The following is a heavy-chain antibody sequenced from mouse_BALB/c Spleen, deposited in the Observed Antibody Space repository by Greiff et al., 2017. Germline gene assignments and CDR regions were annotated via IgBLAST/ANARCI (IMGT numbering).Heavy chain of an antibody. CDR2: ILPGSGST. CDR1: GYTFSSYW. Sequence: LQESGAELMKPGASVKISCKATGYTFSSYWIEWVKQRPGHGLEWIGEILPGSGSTNYNEKFKGKATFTADTSSNTAYMQLSSLTSEDSAVYYCARGPYGNPFAYWGQGTLVTVSA. CDR3: ARGPYGNPFAY. D-gene: IGHD2-1*01. V-gene: IGHV1-9*01. J-gene: IGHJ3*01.